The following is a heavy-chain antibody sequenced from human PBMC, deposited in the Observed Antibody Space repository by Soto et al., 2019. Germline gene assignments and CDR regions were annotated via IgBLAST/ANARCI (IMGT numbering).Heavy chain of an antibody. CDR2: IYYSGST. Sequence: SETLSLTCTDSGGSISSYYWSWIRQPPGKGLEWIGYIYYSGSTNYNPSLKSRVTISVDTSKNQFSLKLSSVTAADTAVYYCARVRRAIVGTNWFDPWGQGTLVTVSS. D-gene: IGHD3-22*01. CDR3: ARVRRAIVGTNWFDP. V-gene: IGHV4-59*01. J-gene: IGHJ5*02. CDR1: GGSISSYY.